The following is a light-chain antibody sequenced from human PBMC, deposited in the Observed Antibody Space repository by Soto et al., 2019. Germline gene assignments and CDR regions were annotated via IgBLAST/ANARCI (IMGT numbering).Light chain of an antibody. V-gene: IGLV1-40*01. CDR1: SSNIGAGYD. Sequence: QPVLTQPPSVSGAPGQRATISCTGSSSNIGAGYDVHWYQQLPGTAPKLLIYGNSNRPSGVPDRFSGSKSGTSASLAITGLQAEDEADYYCQSYDSSLSGWVFGGGTKVTVL. CDR3: QSYDSSLSGWV. CDR2: GNS. J-gene: IGLJ3*02.